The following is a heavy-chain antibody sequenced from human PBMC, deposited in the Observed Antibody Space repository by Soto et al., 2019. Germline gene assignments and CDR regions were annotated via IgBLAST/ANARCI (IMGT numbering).Heavy chain of an antibody. CDR2: INDSGIT. Sequence: QVQLQQWGAEVLKPSETLSLTCVVNGGSFSGYYWSWIRQSPGKGLEWIGEINDSGITDSNPSLESRVTISLDMSKNQFSLNLNSVTAADSAVYHCARGRSSVPDRRGIGYYGLDVWGQGTTVTVSS. CDR3: ARGRSSVPDRRGIGYYGLDV. D-gene: IGHD6-6*01. V-gene: IGHV4-34*01. J-gene: IGHJ6*02. CDR1: GGSFSGYY.